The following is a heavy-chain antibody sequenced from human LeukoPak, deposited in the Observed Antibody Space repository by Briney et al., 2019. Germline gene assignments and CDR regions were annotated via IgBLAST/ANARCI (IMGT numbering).Heavy chain of an antibody. J-gene: IGHJ4*02. Sequence: SETLSLTCAVHGGSFSGYYWSWIRQPPGKGLEWIGEINHSGSTNYNPSLKSRVTISVDTSKNQFSLKLSSVTAADTAVYYGARGRGSSSTVVTVLDYWGQGTLVTVSS. CDR2: INHSGST. CDR1: GGSFSGYY. V-gene: IGHV4-34*01. D-gene: IGHD3-16*01. CDR3: ARGRGSSSTVVTVLDY.